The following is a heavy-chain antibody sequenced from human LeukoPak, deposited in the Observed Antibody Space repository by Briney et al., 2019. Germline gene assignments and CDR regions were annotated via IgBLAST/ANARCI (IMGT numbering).Heavy chain of an antibody. CDR2: INPNSGGT. D-gene: IGHD1-26*01. J-gene: IGHJ5*02. CDR3: ASNSWSYSFWFDP. Sequence: GASVKVSCKASGYTFTGYYMHWVRQAPGQGLEWMGWINPNSGGTNYAQKFQGRVTMTRDTSISTAYMELSRLRSDDTAVYYCASNSWSYSFWFDPWGQGTLVTVSS. CDR1: GYTFTGYY. V-gene: IGHV1-2*02.